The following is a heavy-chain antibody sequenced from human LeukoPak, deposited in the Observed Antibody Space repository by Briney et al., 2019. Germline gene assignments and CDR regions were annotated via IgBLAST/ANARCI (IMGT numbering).Heavy chain of an antibody. CDR1: GFTFSSYA. CDR3: AKDVIQLWLRYFFDY. D-gene: IGHD5-18*01. CDR2: ISGSGGST. V-gene: IGHV3-23*01. Sequence: LSGGSLRLSYAASGFTFSSYAMSWVRQAPGKGLEWVSAISGSGGSTYYADSVKGRFTISRDNSKNTLYLQMNSLRAEDTAVYYCAKDVIQLWLRYFFDYWGQGTLVTVSS. J-gene: IGHJ4*02.